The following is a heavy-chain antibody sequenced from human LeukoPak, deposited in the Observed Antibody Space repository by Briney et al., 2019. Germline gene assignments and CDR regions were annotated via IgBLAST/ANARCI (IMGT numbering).Heavy chain of an antibody. D-gene: IGHD6-19*01. Sequence: GGSLRLSCAASGFTFNNYASWFRQAPGKGLEWVSAISGSGGSTYYADSVKGRFTISRDNSKNTLYLQMNSLRAEDTAVYYCAKRVAGPLVFDYWGQGTLVTVSS. CDR3: AKRVAGPLVFDY. J-gene: IGHJ4*02. CDR1: GFTFNNYA. V-gene: IGHV3-23*01. CDR2: ISGSGGST.